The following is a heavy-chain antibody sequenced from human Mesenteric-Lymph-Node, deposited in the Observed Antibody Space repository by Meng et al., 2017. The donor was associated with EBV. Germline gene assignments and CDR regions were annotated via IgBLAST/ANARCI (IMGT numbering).Heavy chain of an antibody. V-gene: IGHV3-23*01. CDR2: ISGSGGTR. J-gene: IGHJ4*02. D-gene: IGHD4-11*01. CDR3: SNLPYSY. CDR1: GFTFNIYD. Sequence: VRLLGSGGGLVQPGGSLGLSCAASGFTFNIYDMNWVRQAPGRGLEWVSGISGSGGTRYYADSVKGRFSISRDNSGNTVYLQMNSLRVEDTAVYYCSNLPYSYWGQGTLVTVSS.